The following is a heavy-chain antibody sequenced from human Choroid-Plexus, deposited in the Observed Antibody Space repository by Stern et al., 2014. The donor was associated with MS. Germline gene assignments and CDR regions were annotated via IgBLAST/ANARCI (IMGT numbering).Heavy chain of an antibody. CDR3: AKDRLYLTYFFDH. CDR2: VSYGGSNK. CDR1: GFTFGSCA. V-gene: IGHV3-30*18. D-gene: IGHD2/OR15-2a*01. Sequence: VQLVESGGGVVQPRRPLRLSCVASGFTFGSCAMHWVRQAPGKGLEWGAGVSYGGSNKYYADSVKGRFTISRDNSQNTFYMQMSSLRPEDTAVYYCAKDRLYLTYFFDHWGQGSLVTVSS. J-gene: IGHJ5*02.